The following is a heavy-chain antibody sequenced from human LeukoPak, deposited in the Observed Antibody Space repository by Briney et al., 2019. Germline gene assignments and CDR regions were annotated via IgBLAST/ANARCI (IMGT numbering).Heavy chain of an antibody. CDR1: GGSISSGGYY. J-gene: IGHJ4*02. Sequence: SETLSLTCTVSGGSISSGGYYWSWIRQHPGKGLEWIGYIYYSGSTYYNPSLKSRVTISVDTSKNQFSLKLSSVTAADTAVYYCAREDMAERVLDHWGQGTLVTVSS. CDR2: IYYSGST. D-gene: IGHD1-1*01. CDR3: AREDMAERVLDH. V-gene: IGHV4-31*03.